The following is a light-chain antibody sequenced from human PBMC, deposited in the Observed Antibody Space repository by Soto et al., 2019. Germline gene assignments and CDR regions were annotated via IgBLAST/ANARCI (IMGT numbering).Light chain of an antibody. Sequence: QSVLTQPASVSGSPGQSITNSCTGTTSDVGGYNYVSWYQQHPGKAPKLMICEVSNRPSGVSNRFSGSKSGNTASLTISGLQAEDEADYYCSSYTSSGTLVVFGGGTKVTVL. V-gene: IGLV2-14*01. CDR1: TSDVGGYNY. CDR3: SSYTSSGTLVV. CDR2: EVS. J-gene: IGLJ2*01.